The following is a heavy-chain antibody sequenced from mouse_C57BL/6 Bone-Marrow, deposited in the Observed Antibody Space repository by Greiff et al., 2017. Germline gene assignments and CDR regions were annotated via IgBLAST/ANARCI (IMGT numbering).Heavy chain of an antibody. D-gene: IGHD1-1*01. Sequence: EVKLQESGGGLVQPGGSLKLSCAASGFTFSDYGMAWVRQAPRKGPAWVAFISNLAYSIYYADTVTGRFTISRENAKNTLYLEMSSLRSEDTAMYYCARQAYYYGSSEGWYFDVWGTGTTVTVSS. J-gene: IGHJ1*03. V-gene: IGHV5-15*01. CDR1: GFTFSDYG. CDR3: ARQAYYYGSSEGWYFDV. CDR2: ISNLAYSI.